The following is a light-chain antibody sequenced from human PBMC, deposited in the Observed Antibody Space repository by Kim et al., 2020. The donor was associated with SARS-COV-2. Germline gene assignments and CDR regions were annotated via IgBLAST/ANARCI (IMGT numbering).Light chain of an antibody. CDR2: LGS. CDR3: MQALQTPLT. CDR1: LSLLHSNGYNY. Sequence: PASISCRSSLSLLHSNGYNYVDWYVQKPGQSPHLLIYLGSNRASGVPDRFRGSGSGTDFTLKISKVEAEDVGVYFCMQALQTPLTFGGGTKVDIK. V-gene: IGKV2-28*01. J-gene: IGKJ4*01.